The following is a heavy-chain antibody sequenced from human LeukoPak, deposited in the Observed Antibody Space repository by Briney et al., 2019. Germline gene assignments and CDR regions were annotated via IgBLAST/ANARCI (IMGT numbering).Heavy chain of an antibody. Sequence: PGGSLRLSCAASGFTFSSYDMHWVRQATGKGLEWVSAIGTAGDTYYPGSVKGRFTISRENAKNPLYLQMNSLRAGDTAVYYCARAGGDYYDSSGFPHYYGMDVWGQGTTVTVSS. CDR3: ARAGGDYYDSSGFPHYYGMDV. V-gene: IGHV3-13*01. J-gene: IGHJ6*02. CDR1: GFTFSSYD. D-gene: IGHD3-22*01. CDR2: IGTAGDT.